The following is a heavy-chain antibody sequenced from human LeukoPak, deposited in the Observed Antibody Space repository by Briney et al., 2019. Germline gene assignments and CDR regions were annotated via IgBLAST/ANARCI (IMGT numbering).Heavy chain of an antibody. CDR1: GFTFSSYG. Sequence: PGGSLRLYCAASGFTFSSYGMLWVRQAPGQGLEWVAVIWYDGSNKYYADSVMGRFTISRDNSKNTLYLQMNSLRAEDTAVYYCARDTLRSSFGVDYMDVWGKGTTVTVSS. CDR3: ARDTLRSSFGVDYMDV. V-gene: IGHV3-33*01. J-gene: IGHJ6*03. D-gene: IGHD3-3*02. CDR2: IWYDGSNK.